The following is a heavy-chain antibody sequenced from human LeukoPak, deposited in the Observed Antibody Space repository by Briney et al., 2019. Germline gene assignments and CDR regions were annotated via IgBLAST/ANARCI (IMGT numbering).Heavy chain of an antibody. D-gene: IGHD6-6*01. V-gene: IGHV1-3*01. Sequence: GASVKVSCKASGGTFNSYAVSWVRQAPGQGLEWMGWINAGNGNTKYSQEFQGRVTITRDTSASTAYMELSSLRSDDTAVYYCAFFEYSSSSSHYWGQGTLVTVSS. CDR2: INAGNGNT. CDR1: GGTFNSYA. J-gene: IGHJ4*02. CDR3: AFFEYSSSSSHY.